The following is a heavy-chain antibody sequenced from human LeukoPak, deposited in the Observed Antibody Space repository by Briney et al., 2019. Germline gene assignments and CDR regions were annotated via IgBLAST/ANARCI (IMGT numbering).Heavy chain of an antibody. V-gene: IGHV1-46*01. CDR3: ARHPSADDVYCGGTEECGPYYFDY. CDR2: INPSGGST. J-gene: IGHJ4*02. Sequence: GASVKVSCKASGYTFTSYYMHWVRQAPGQGLEWMGIINPSGGSTSYAQKFQGRVTMTRDTSTSTVYMELSSLRSEDTAVYYCARHPSADDVYCGGTEECGPYYFDYWGQGTLVTVSS. D-gene: IGHD2-21*01. CDR1: GYTFTSYY.